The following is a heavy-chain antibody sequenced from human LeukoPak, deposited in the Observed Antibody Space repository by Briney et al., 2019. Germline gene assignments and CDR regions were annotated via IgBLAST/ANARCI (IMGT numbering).Heavy chain of an antibody. CDR3: ARVRGSEAAGSLGY. CDR1: GYTFTGYY. J-gene: IGHJ4*02. Sequence: ASVKVSCKASGYTFTGYYMHRVRQAPGQGLEWMGWINPNSGGTDYAQNFQGRVTMTRDTSISTAYMDLRRLRSDDTAMYYCARVRGSEAAGSLGYWGQGTLVTVSS. D-gene: IGHD6-13*01. V-gene: IGHV1-2*02. CDR2: INPNSGGT.